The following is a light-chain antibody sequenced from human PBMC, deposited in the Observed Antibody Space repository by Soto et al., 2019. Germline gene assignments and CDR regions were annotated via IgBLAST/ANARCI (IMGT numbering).Light chain of an antibody. V-gene: IGLV2-23*02. CDR2: EVN. J-gene: IGLJ2*01. CDR1: SGDVGTYNL. CDR3: CSYAGRSNVV. Sequence: QSALTQPASVSGSPGQSITISCTGTSGDVGTYNLVSWYQQHPGRAPKLIIFEVNKRPSGVSNRLSSSKSGNTASLAISGLQADDEADYHCCSYAGRSNVVCGGGTKVTVL.